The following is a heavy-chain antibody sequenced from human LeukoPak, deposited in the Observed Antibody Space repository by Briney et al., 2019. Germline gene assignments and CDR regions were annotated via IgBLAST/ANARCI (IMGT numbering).Heavy chain of an antibody. CDR1: GYSFTSYW. V-gene: IGHV5-51*01. CDR3: ARRGAGSYYYDSSGYYAYYFDY. D-gene: IGHD3-22*01. J-gene: IGHJ4*02. Sequence: GESLKISCKGSGYSFTSYWIGWVRQMPGKGLEWMGIIYPGDSDTRYSPSFQGQVTISADKSISTAYLQWSSLKASDTAMYYCARRGAGSYYYDSSGYYAYYFDYWGQGTLVTVSS. CDR2: IYPGDSDT.